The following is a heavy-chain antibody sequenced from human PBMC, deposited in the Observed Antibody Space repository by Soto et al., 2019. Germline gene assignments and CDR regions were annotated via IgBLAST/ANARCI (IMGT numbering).Heavy chain of an antibody. V-gene: IGHV1-18*01. Sequence: QVQLLQSGAEVKKPGASVKVSCKASGYGFTSYGISWVRQVPGQGLEWMGWISAYNGHTNHAQNLTFQGRVTMTTDTPASTAYMELRSLRSDATAVYYCARVLGSGNLANWFDPWGQGTLVTVSS. D-gene: IGHD6-19*01. CDR3: ARVLGSGNLANWFDP. J-gene: IGHJ5*02. CDR2: ISAYNGHT. CDR1: GYGFTSYG.